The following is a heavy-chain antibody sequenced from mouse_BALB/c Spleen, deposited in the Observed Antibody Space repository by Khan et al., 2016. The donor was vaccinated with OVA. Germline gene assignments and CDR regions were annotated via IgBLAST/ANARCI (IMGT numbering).Heavy chain of an antibody. CDR2: IDPFNGST. J-gene: IGHJ3*01. Sequence: VQLQQSGPELMKPGASVKISCKASGNSFTSYYIHWVKQSHGKSLEWIGYIDPFNGSTNYNQKFKGKATLTVDKSSSTAYMHLSSLTSEDSAVYYCASHGSSSWFAYWGQGTLVTVSA. CDR3: ASHGSSSWFAY. D-gene: IGHD1-1*01. V-gene: IGHV1S135*01. CDR1: GNSFTSYY.